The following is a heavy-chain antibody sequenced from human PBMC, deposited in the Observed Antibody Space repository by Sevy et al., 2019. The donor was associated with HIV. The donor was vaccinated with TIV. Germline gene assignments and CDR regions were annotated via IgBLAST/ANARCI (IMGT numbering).Heavy chain of an antibody. Sequence: SETLSLTCTVSGGSISSSSYYWGWIRQPPGKGLEWIGSIYYSGSTDYNPSLKSRVTISVDTSKNQFSLKLSSVTAADTAVYYCARPLVGWRVIAAAGTGWFDPWGQGTLVTVSS. CDR1: GGSISSSSYY. CDR3: ARPLVGWRVIAAAGTGWFDP. CDR2: IYYSGST. D-gene: IGHD6-13*01. V-gene: IGHV4-39*01. J-gene: IGHJ5*02.